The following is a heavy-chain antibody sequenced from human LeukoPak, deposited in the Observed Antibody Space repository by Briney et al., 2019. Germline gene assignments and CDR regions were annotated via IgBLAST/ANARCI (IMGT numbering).Heavy chain of an antibody. CDR3: ARHFSSSKPGDY. Sequence: ASVTVSCTASGYTFTSYYMRWVRQAPGQGLEWMGIINPSGGSTSYAQKFQGRVTMTRDTSTSTVYMELSSLRSEDTAVYYCARHFSSSKPGDYWGQGTLVTVSS. D-gene: IGHD2/OR15-2a*01. V-gene: IGHV1-46*01. J-gene: IGHJ4*02. CDR1: GYTFTSYY. CDR2: INPSGGST.